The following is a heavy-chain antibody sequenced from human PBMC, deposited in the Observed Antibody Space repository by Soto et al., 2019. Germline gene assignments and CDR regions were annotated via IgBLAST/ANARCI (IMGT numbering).Heavy chain of an antibody. D-gene: IGHD5-12*01. V-gene: IGHV1-18*01. J-gene: IGHJ6*02. CDR2: ISPYSGNT. Sequence: QVQLVQSGDEVRKPGSSVKVSCKASGYIFVNYGIAWVRQAPGQGLEWMGWISPYSGNTHYASKVQGRLTMTTDTPTSPAYVDLGRLTADNTAVYYCAMVDKFVPPTPQDVWSQGTTVTVSS. CDR3: AMVDKFVPPTPQDV. CDR1: GYIFVNYG.